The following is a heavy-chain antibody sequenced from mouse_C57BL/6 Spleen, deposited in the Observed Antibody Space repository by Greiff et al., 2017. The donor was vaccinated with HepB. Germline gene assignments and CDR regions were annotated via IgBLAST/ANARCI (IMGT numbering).Heavy chain of an antibody. V-gene: IGHV1-69*01. CDR1: GYTFTSYW. CDR3: ARGDYGGVYFDY. CDR2: IDPSDSYT. Sequence: QVQLQQSGAELVMPGASVKLSCKASGYTFTSYWMHWVKQRPGQGLEWIGEIDPSDSYTNYNQKFKGKSTLTVDKSSSTAYMQLSSLTSEDSAVYYCARGDYGGVYFDYWGQGTTLTVSS. J-gene: IGHJ2*01. D-gene: IGHD2-4*01.